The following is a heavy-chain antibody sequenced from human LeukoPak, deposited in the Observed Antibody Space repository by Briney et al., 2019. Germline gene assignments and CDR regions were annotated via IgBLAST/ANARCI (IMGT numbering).Heavy chain of an antibody. CDR3: AGAYYGSGSYPPYNWFDP. CDR1: AYIFTNYW. J-gene: IGHJ5*02. D-gene: IGHD3-10*01. Sequence: GESLKISCKCSAYIFTNYWHGWLRQMSGKGLEGMGNIYHGDSDTIYSPSFQGQVTISADRSISTAYLQWSSLRASDTAIYYCAGAYYGSGSYPPYNWFDPWGQGTLVAVSS. CDR2: IYHGDSDT. V-gene: IGHV5-51*01.